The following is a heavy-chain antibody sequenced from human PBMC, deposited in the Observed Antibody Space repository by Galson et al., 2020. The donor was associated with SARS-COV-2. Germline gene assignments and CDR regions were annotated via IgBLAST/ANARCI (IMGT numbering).Heavy chain of an antibody. CDR1: GDSISSGGYY. V-gene: IGHV4-61*09. D-gene: IGHD3-16*01. J-gene: IGHJ4*02. CDR3: TKERPGGAPEY. CDR2: IYTSGTT. Sequence: SETLSLTCIVSGDSISSGGYYWSWIRQPAGKGLEWIGNIYTSGTTDYNPSLKRRTTISIDPSKNQFSLRLGSATAADTAVYYCTKERPGGAPEYWGQGALVTVCS.